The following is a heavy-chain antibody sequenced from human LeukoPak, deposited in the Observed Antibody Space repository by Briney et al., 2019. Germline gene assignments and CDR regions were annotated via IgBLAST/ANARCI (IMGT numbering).Heavy chain of an antibody. D-gene: IGHD5/OR15-5a*01. Sequence: SVKVSCKASGGTFSSYAISWVRQAPGQRLEWMGRIIPILGIANYAQKFQGRVTITADKSTSTAYMELSSLRSEDTAVYYCARDVYDPGYYFDYWGQGTLVTVSS. CDR2: IIPILGIA. J-gene: IGHJ4*02. V-gene: IGHV1-69*04. CDR3: ARDVYDPGYYFDY. CDR1: GGTFSSYA.